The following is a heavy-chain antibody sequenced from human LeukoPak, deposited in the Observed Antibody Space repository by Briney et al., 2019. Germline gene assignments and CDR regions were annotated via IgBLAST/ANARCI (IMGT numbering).Heavy chain of an antibody. CDR3: ARAPPERGYSYVEFDY. D-gene: IGHD5-18*01. V-gene: IGHV1-18*01. CDR2: ISAYNGNT. Sequence: ASVKVSCKASGYTFTSYGISWVRQAPGQGLEWMGWISAYNGNTNYAQKLQGRVTMTTDTSTSTAYMELRSLRSDDTAVYYCARAPPERGYSYVEFDYWGQGTLVTVSS. J-gene: IGHJ4*02. CDR1: GYTFTSYG.